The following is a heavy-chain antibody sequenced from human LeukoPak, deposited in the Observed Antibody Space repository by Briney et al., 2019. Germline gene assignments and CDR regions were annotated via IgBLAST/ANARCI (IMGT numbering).Heavy chain of an antibody. J-gene: IGHJ6*02. Sequence: PSETLSLTCAVSGGSISSSNWWSWVRQPPGKGLEWIGEIYHSGSTNYNPSLKSRVTISVDKSKNQFSLKLSSVTAADTAVYYCARLRLRFPPPSRYYYGMDVWGQGTTVTVSS. D-gene: IGHD3-3*01. CDR3: ARLRLRFPPPSRYYYGMDV. CDR1: GGSISSSNW. V-gene: IGHV4-4*02. CDR2: IYHSGST.